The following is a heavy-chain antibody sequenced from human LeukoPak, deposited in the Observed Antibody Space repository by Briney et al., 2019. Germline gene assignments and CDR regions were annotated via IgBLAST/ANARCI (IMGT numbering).Heavy chain of an antibody. CDR2: ISWNSVRM. CDR3: GKGDARHTSGWLVSY. J-gene: IGHJ4*02. Sequence: PGGSLRLSCAASGFTFDDFGMHWVRQAPGKGLEWVSGISWNSVRMTYVDSVKGRFTISRDNAKNSLYLQMDSLRAEDTALYYCGKGDARHTSGWLVSYWGQGTLVTVSS. V-gene: IGHV3-9*01. D-gene: IGHD6-19*01. CDR1: GFTFDDFG.